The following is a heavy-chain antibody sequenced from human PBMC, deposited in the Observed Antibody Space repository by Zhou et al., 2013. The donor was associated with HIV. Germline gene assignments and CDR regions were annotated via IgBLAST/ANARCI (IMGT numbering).Heavy chain of an antibody. D-gene: IGHD3-16*01. J-gene: IGHJ4*02. V-gene: IGHV1-18*01. CDR2: ISPYNGNT. Sequence: QVQLVQSGAEVKKPGSSMKVSCEASGGTFNTYAITWVRQAPGQGLEWMGWISPYNGNTNYVKKFKDRFTMTADTSTNTAYMELRSLRSDDTASYYCARFELMVTFGGVTPNSYHFDNWGQGTLVTVSS. CDR3: ARFELMVTFGGVTPNSYHFDN. CDR1: GGTFNTYA.